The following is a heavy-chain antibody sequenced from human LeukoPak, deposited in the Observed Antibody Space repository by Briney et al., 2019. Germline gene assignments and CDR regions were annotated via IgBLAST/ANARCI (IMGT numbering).Heavy chain of an antibody. CDR2: ISSSSTYI. D-gene: IGHD3-10*01. CDR3: ARGAMVRGPPTDY. Sequence: PGGSLRLSCAASGFTFSSYSMNWVRQAPGKGLEWVSFISSSSTYIYYADSVKGRFTISRDNAKNSLFLQMNSLRAEDTSVYYCARGAMVRGPPTDYWGQGTLVTVSS. J-gene: IGHJ4*02. CDR1: GFTFSSYS. V-gene: IGHV3-21*01.